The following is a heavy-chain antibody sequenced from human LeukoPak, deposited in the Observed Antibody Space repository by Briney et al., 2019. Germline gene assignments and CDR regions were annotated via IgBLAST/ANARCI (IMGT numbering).Heavy chain of an antibody. V-gene: IGHV4-39*01. CDR2: IYYSGSN. CDR1: GGSISSSSYY. J-gene: IGHJ4*02. D-gene: IGHD5-12*01. CDR3: ARHRDIVATGSHNFDY. Sequence: SESLSLTCTVSGGSISSSSYYWGWIRQPPGKGLEWIGSIYYSGSNYYNPSLKSRVNMSVDTSKNQFSLKLSSVTAADTAVYYCARHRDIVATGSHNFDYWGQGTLVTVS.